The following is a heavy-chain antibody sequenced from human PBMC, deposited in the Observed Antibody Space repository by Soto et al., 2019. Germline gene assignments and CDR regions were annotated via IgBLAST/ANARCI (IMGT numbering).Heavy chain of an antibody. CDR1: GXTFGNFW. Sequence: LRLSCSDSGXTFGNFWIHLFRQSPRKRLEWVSHIGPDGTDIGYADSLKVRFVISRHNARNTVYLQMNSLEAEHAAVYYCGKMKWEGAPSWGQGTLVSVSS. V-gene: IGHV3-74*01. CDR2: IGPDGTDI. J-gene: IGHJ5*02. D-gene: IGHD1-26*01. CDR3: GKMKWEGAPS.